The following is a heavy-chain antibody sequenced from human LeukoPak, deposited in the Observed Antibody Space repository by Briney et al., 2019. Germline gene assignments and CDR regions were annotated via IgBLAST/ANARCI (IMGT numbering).Heavy chain of an antibody. CDR3: ARGAGYSSSNHY. V-gene: IGHV4-61*01. J-gene: IGHJ4*02. CDR1: GGSVSSGSYY. Sequence: PSETLSLTCTVSGGSVSSGSYYWSWIRQPPGKGLEWIGYIYYSGSTNYNPSLKSRVTISVDTSKNQFSLKLSSVTAADTAVYYCARGAGYSSSNHYWGQGTLVTVSS. CDR2: IYYSGST. D-gene: IGHD6-13*01.